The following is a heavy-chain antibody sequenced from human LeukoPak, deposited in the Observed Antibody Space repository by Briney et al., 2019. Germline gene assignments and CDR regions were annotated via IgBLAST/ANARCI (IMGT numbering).Heavy chain of an antibody. V-gene: IGHV1-18*01. CDR1: GYTFTSYG. J-gene: IGHJ4*02. Sequence: ASVKVSCKASGYTFTSYGISRVRQAPGQGLEWMGWISAYNGNTNYAQKLQGRVTMTTDTSTSTAYMELRSLRSDDTAVYYCAKEPHLLLWFGEPVTDYWGQGTLVTVSS. CDR2: ISAYNGNT. CDR3: AKEPHLLLWFGEPVTDY. D-gene: IGHD3-10*01.